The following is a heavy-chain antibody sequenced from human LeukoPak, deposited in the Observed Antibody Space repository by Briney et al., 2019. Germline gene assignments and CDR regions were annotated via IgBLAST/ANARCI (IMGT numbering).Heavy chain of an antibody. J-gene: IGHJ3*02. V-gene: IGHV1-2*02. CDR1: GYTFTGYY. D-gene: IGHD6-6*01. CDR2: IYPYSGDT. CDR3: ARDRNSGSSLDI. Sequence: ASVKVSCKASGYTFTGYYIRWVRQAPGQGLEWMGWIYPYSGDTNYAQNFQGRVTMTRDTSISTAYMELSSLKSDDTAVYYCARDRNSGSSLDIWGQGTMHTVSS.